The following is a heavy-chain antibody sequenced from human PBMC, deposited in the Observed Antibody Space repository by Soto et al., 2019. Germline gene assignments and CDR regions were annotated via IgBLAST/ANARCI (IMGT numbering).Heavy chain of an antibody. Sequence: SETLSLTCTVSGGSISSGGYYWSWIRQHPGKGLEWIGYIYYSGSTYYNPSLKSRVTISVDTSKNQFSLKLSSVAAADTAVYYCATVLGYCSGGSCYSGYYFDYWGQGTLVTVSS. CDR2: IYYSGST. V-gene: IGHV4-31*03. D-gene: IGHD2-15*01. CDR1: GGSISSGGYY. J-gene: IGHJ4*02. CDR3: ATVLGYCSGGSCYSGYYFDY.